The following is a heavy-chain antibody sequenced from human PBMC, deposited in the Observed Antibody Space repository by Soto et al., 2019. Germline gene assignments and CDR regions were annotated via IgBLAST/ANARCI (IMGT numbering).Heavy chain of an antibody. D-gene: IGHD4-17*01. J-gene: IGHJ4*02. Sequence: PSETLSLTCTVSGASTRSSDYYWSWIRQPPGKGLEWIGYIYFSGSNYYNPSLKSRVTISEDTSNNHFSLKLSSVTAADTAVYYCARGLYGYYAFDHWGQGALVTVSS. CDR1: GASTRSSDYY. CDR3: ARGLYGYYAFDH. CDR2: IYFSGSN. V-gene: IGHV4-30-4*01.